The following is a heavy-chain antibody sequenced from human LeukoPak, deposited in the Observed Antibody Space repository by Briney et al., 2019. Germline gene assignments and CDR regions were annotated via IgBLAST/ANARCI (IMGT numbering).Heavy chain of an antibody. CDR3: ARGPYGSGSYYRRGYYYYYYMDV. Sequence: GATVKVSCKASGGTFSSYAISWVRQAPGQGLEWMGGIIPIFGTANYAQKFQGRVTITADESTSTAYMELSSLRYEDTAVYYCARGPYGSGSYYRRGYYYYYYMDVWGKGTTVTISS. D-gene: IGHD3-10*01. CDR1: GGTFSSYA. CDR2: IIPIFGTA. J-gene: IGHJ6*03. V-gene: IGHV1-69*13.